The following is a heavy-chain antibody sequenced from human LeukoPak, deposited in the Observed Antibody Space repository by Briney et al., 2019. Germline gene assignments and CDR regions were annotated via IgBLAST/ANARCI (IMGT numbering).Heavy chain of an antibody. J-gene: IGHJ3*01. CDR2: ISGSGGST. Sequence: PAGSLTLSCTASGFTFGDYAMSWVRHAPGKGLEWVSAISGSGGSTYYADSVKDRCPISRDNSKNTRDLQMNSLRAEDTAVYYCARHLRVNDFWTTYSFNLWGQGTMVTVSS. V-gene: IGHV3-23*01. D-gene: IGHD3-3*01. CDR1: GFTFGDYA. CDR3: ARHLRVNDFWTTYSFNL.